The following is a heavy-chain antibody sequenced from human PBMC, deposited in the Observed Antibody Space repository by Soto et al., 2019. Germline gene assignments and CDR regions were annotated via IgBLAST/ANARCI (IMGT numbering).Heavy chain of an antibody. J-gene: IGHJ5*02. Sequence: ETLSLTCTVSGGSMSSYYWTWIRQPAGKGLEWIGRVYSSGGTHYNPSLKSRVTISLDTSKNQFSLRLLSVTDADTAVYYCARGQRFSDWFDPWGQGTLVTVS. CDR1: GGSMSSYY. CDR3: ARGQRFSDWFDP. CDR2: VYSSGGT. V-gene: IGHV4-4*07. D-gene: IGHD3-3*01.